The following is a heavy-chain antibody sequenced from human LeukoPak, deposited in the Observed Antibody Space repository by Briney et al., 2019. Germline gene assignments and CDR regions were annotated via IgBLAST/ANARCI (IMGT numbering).Heavy chain of an antibody. D-gene: IGHD2-21*02. CDR3: SRHWYCGGDCYDEF. CDR1: DGSINNSRYY. CDR2: MYYSGST. V-gene: IGHV4-39*01. J-gene: IGHJ4*02. Sequence: SETLSLTCSVSDGSINNSRYYWGWVRQPPGKGLEWIGSMYYSGSTNYNPSLKSRVTMSVDTSKNHFSLSLRSVTGADTAVYYCSRHWYCGGDCYDEFWGQGTLVTVSS.